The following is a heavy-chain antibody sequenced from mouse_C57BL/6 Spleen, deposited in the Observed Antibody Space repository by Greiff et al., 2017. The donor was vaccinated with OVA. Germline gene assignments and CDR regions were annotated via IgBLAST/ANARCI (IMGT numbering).Heavy chain of an antibody. CDR1: GYTFTDYN. Sequence: VQLKESGPELVKPGASVKMSCKASGYTFTDYNMHWVKQSHGKSLEWIGYINPNNGGTSYNQKFKGKATLTVNKSSSTAYMELRSLTSEDSAVYYCARSYDYEAMDYWGQGTSVTVSS. CDR3: ARSYDYEAMDY. V-gene: IGHV1-22*01. J-gene: IGHJ4*01. CDR2: INPNNGGT.